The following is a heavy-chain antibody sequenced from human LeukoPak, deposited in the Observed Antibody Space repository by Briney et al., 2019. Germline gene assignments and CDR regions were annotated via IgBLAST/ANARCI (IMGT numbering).Heavy chain of an antibody. CDR2: ISASGGNT. CDR3: ATGRLGELSFRRYFDY. V-gene: IGHV3-23*01. CDR1: GLTFTKFA. Sequence: GGSLRLSCAASGLTFTKFAMSWVRQAPGKGLEWVSAISASGGNTYYADSVKGRFTISRDNSKNTLYLQVNSLRAEDTAVYYCATGRLGELSFRRYFDYWGQGTLVTVSS. J-gene: IGHJ4*02. D-gene: IGHD3-16*02.